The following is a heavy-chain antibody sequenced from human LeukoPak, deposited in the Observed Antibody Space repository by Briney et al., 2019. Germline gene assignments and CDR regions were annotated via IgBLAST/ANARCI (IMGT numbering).Heavy chain of an antibody. CDR3: ARGGGYSYGYKSRFDP. V-gene: IGHV3-30-3*01. D-gene: IGHD5-18*01. CDR1: GFTFSSYA. Sequence: PGGSLRLSCAASGFTFSSYAMHWVRQAPGKGLEWVAVISYDGSNKYYADSVKGRFTISRDNSKNTLYLQMNSLRAEDTAVYYCARGGGYSYGYKSRFDPWGQGTLVTVSS. CDR2: ISYDGSNK. J-gene: IGHJ5*02.